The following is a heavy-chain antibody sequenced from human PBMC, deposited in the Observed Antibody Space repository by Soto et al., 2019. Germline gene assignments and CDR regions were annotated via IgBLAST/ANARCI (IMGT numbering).Heavy chain of an antibody. V-gene: IGHV3-23*01. Sequence: PGGSLRLSCAASGFTFSNYAMSWVRQAPGKGLEWVSAISGSGGWTYYADSVKGRFTIPRDNSKNTLYLQMSSLRSEDTAVYYCATADSSGYYYKLDYWGQGTLVTVSS. J-gene: IGHJ4*02. D-gene: IGHD3-22*01. CDR2: ISGSGGWT. CDR1: GFTFSNYA. CDR3: ATADSSGYYYKLDY.